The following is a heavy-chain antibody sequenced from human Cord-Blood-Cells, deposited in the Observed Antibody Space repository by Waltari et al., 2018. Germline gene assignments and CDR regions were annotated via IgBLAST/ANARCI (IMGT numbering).Heavy chain of an antibody. J-gene: IGHJ6*02. D-gene: IGHD2-2*01. CDR3: ARDGDIVVVPAARKYGMDV. CDR2: INTNTGNQ. CDR1: GYTFTSYA. Sequence: QVQLVQSGSELKKPGASVKVYCKASGYTFTSYAMNWVRQAPAQGLEWMGQINTNTGNQTYAQGFTGRFVFSLGTAVSTAYLQISSLKAEDTAVYYCARDGDIVVVPAARKYGMDVWGQGTTVTVSS. V-gene: IGHV7-4-1*02.